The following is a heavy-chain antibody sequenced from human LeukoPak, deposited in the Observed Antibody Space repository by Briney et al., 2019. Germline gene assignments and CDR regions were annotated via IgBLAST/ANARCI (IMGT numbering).Heavy chain of an antibody. CDR2: INPDSTNI. Sequence: GRSLRLSCAASGFIFSNYAMHWVRQAPGKGLEWVSYINPDSTNIYYADSVKGRFTISRDNARNSLYLQMNSLRDEDTAVYYCARAAYASSPDYWGQGTLVTVSS. V-gene: IGHV3-48*02. J-gene: IGHJ4*02. CDR3: ARAAYASSPDY. CDR1: GFIFSNYA. D-gene: IGHD6-13*01.